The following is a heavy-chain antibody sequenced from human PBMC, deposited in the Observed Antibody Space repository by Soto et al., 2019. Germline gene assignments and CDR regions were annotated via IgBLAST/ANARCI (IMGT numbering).Heavy chain of an antibody. D-gene: IGHD4-17*01. CDR3: AHWSAAVTNFHF. V-gene: IGHV2-5*02. CDR1: GFSLSSHGVG. J-gene: IGHJ4*02. Sequence: QITLKESGPALVKPTQTLTLTCTFSGFSLSSHGVGVGWIRQSPGKALEWLTLIFWDDDKRYSPSLKTRLTITKDTTKNQVVLTMTNMDPVDTATYFWAHWSAAVTNFHFWGQGTLVTVSS. CDR2: IFWDDDK.